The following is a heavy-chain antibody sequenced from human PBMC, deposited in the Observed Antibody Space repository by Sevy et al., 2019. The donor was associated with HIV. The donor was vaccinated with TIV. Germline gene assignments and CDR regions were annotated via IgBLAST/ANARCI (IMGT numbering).Heavy chain of an antibody. Sequence: ATVKVSCKASGYTFTSYAMHWVCQAPGQRLEWMGWINAGNGNTKYSQKFQGRVTITRDTSASTAYMELSSLRSEDTALYYCARDLSPICSRYLGYFDYWGQGTLVTVSS. CDR2: INAGNGNT. D-gene: IGHD6-13*01. J-gene: IGHJ4*02. CDR3: ARDLSPICSRYLGYFDY. CDR1: GYTFTSYA. V-gene: IGHV1-3*01.